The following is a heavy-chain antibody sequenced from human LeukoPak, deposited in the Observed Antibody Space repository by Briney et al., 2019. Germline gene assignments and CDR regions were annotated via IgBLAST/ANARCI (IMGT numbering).Heavy chain of an antibody. CDR1: GGSISSGGYY. CDR2: IYHSGST. J-gene: IGHJ4*02. D-gene: IGHD5-12*01. V-gene: IGHV4-30-2*01. Sequence: SETLSLTCTVSGGSISSGGYYWSWIRQPPGKGLEWIGYIYHSGSTYYNPSLKSRVTISVDRSKNQFSLKLSSVTAADTAVYYCARVWSGYDYYHFDYWGQGTLVTVSS. CDR3: ARVWSGYDYYHFDY.